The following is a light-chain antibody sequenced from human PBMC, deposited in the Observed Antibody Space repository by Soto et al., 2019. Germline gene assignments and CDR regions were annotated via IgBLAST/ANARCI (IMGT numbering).Light chain of an antibody. CDR1: QSVSSN. Sequence: EILMTQSPDSLSVSPGERATLSCRASQSVSSNLAWYQQKPGQAPRLLIYGSSTRATGIPARFRGSGSGTEFTLTISSLQSEDFAVYHCQQYDKWPQTFGQGTK. V-gene: IGKV3-15*01. J-gene: IGKJ1*01. CDR2: GSS. CDR3: QQYDKWPQT.